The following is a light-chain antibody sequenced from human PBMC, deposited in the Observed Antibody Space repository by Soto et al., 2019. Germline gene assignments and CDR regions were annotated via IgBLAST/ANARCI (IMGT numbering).Light chain of an antibody. CDR2: GVT. CDR1: SSDIGSQNF. V-gene: IGLV2-14*01. Sequence: QSALTQPASVSGSPGQSITISCTGTSSDIGSQNFVSWHQQRPGKSPKFIIYGVTNRPSGVSNRFSGSKSGNTASLTISGLQADDEADYYCSSYSSSYTWVLGGGTKLTVL. CDR3: SSYSSSYTWV. J-gene: IGLJ3*02.